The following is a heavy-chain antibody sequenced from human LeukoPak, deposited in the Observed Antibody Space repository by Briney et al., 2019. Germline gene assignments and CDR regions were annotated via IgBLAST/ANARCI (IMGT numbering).Heavy chain of an antibody. Sequence: SETLSLTCAVSGGSFSGYYWSWIRQPPGKGLEWIGEINHSGSTNYYPSLKSRVTISVDTSKNLFSLKLSPVTAADTAVYYRARGVTYYYGSGSPRDVWGQGTTVTVSS. D-gene: IGHD3-10*01. CDR2: INHSGST. CDR1: GGSFSGYY. CDR3: ARGVTYYYGSGSPRDV. J-gene: IGHJ6*02. V-gene: IGHV4-34*01.